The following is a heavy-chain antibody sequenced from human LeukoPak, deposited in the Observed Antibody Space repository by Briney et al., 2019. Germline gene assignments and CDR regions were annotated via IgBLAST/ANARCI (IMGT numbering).Heavy chain of an antibody. CDR1: GFTFSSYW. CDR3: ARDDKEDYYDSSGYGTFDY. Sequence: GGSLRLSCAASGFTFSSYWMSWVRQAPGKGLEWVANIKQDGSEKYYVDSVKGRFTISRDNAKNSLYLQMNSLRAEDTAVYYCARDDKEDYYDSSGYGTFDYWGQGTLVTVSS. V-gene: IGHV3-7*05. D-gene: IGHD3-22*01. CDR2: IKQDGSEK. J-gene: IGHJ4*02.